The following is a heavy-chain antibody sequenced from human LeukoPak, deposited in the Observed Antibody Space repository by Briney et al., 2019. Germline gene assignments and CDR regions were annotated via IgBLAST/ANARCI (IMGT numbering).Heavy chain of an antibody. D-gene: IGHD3-22*01. J-gene: IGHJ4*02. V-gene: IGHV3-20*01. CDR1: GFTFDDYG. Sequence: PGGSLRLSCAASGFTFDDYGMSWVRQAPGKGLEWVSGINWNGGSTGYADSVKGRFTISRDNAKNSLYLQMNSLRAEDTALYHCARGGEWDYYDSSGYKAYYFDYWGQGTLVTVSS. CDR2: INWNGGST. CDR3: ARGGEWDYYDSSGYKAYYFDY.